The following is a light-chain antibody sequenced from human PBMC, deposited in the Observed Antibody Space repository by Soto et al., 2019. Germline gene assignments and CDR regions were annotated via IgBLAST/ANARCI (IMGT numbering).Light chain of an antibody. J-gene: IGKJ1*01. V-gene: IGKV1-16*02. CDR2: AAS. CDR1: QDIRNY. CDR3: QQYVNYPRT. Sequence: DIQMTQSPSSLSASVGDRITIPCRASQDIRNYLAWFQQQPGKAPKSLIYAASTLKPGVPSKFIGSGSGTDFTLTISSLQPEYFATYYCQQYVNYPRTFGQGTTVEIK.